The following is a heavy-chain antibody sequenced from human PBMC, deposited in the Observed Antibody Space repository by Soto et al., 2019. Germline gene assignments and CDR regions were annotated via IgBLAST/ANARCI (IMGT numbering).Heavy chain of an antibody. D-gene: IGHD2-21*01. Sequence: QVHLVQSGAEVRKPGASVKVSCKASGYSFTSYGISWVRQAPGQGLEWMGWISTDNGNTNYAHNLQGRVSMTIDPTTSTAYMDLWSLGSDDTAVYYCARDVPDTSLFFYYYGMDVWGQGTTGTVSS. CDR2: ISTDNGNT. V-gene: IGHV1-18*01. CDR3: ARDVPDTSLFFYYYGMDV. CDR1: GYSFTSYG. J-gene: IGHJ6*02.